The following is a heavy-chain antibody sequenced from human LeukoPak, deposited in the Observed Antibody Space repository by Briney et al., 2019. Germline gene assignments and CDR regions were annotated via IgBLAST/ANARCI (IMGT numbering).Heavy chain of an antibody. CDR3: GFYYTGMDV. CDR2: TYYRSKWYN. V-gene: IGHV6-1*01. CDR1: WDSVSSNSAA. Sequence: SQTLSLTCAISWDSVSSNSAAWNWIRQSPSRGLEWLGRTYYRSKWYNDYAVSLKSRITIDPDTSKNQFSLHLNSVTPEDTADCARGFYYTGMDVWGQGTTVTVSS. D-gene: IGHD3-10*01. J-gene: IGHJ6*02.